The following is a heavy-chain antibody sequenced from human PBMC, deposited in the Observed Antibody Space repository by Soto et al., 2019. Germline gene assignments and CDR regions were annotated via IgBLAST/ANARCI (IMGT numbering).Heavy chain of an antibody. Sequence: GASVKVSCKASGFTFTSSAMQWVRQARGRRLEWIGWIVVGSGNTNYAQKFQERVTITRDMSTSTAYMELSSLRSEDTAVYYCAADWDLHCSGGSCYSSWFYPWGQGTLVTVSS. J-gene: IGHJ5*02. CDR1: GFTFTSSA. CDR3: AADWDLHCSGGSCYSSWFYP. CDR2: IVVGSGNT. D-gene: IGHD2-15*01. V-gene: IGHV1-58*02.